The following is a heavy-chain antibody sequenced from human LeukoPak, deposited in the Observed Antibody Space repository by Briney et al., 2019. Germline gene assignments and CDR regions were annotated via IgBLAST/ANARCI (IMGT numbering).Heavy chain of an antibody. CDR3: ARARYCSSTSCFLDY. D-gene: IGHD2-2*01. CDR1: GFTFNNYA. J-gene: IGHJ4*02. Sequence: GGSLRLSCAASGFTFNNYAMTWVRQAPGKGLEWVSTISTSGDSTYYADSVKGRFTISRDNSKNTLYPQMNSLTAEDTALHYCARARYCSSTSCFLDYWGQGTLVTVSS. V-gene: IGHV3-23*01. CDR2: ISTSGDST.